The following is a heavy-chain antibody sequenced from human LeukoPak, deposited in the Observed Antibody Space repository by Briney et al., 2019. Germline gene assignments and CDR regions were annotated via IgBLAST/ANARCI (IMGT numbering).Heavy chain of an antibody. Sequence: GGSLRLSCAASGFTFSSYGMHWVRQAPGKGLEWVAVIWYDGSNKYYADSVKGRFTISRDNSKNTLYLQMNSLRAEDTAVYYCAKGVAVVGAIDYWGQGTLVTVSS. D-gene: IGHD1-26*01. CDR1: GFTFSSYG. V-gene: IGHV3-33*06. J-gene: IGHJ4*02. CDR2: IWYDGSNK. CDR3: AKGVAVVGAIDY.